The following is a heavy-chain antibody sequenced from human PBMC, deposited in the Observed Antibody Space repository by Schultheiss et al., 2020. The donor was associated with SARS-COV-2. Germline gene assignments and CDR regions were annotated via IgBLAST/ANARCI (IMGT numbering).Heavy chain of an antibody. Sequence: GESLKISCAASGFTFSSYWMHWVRQAPGKGLEWVSVISGYGGGTYYTDSVKGRFTISGDNSKNTLYLQMSSLRAEDTAVYYCAKLLRYFDWDPLDYWGQGTLVTVSS. D-gene: IGHD3-9*01. J-gene: IGHJ4*02. CDR2: ISGYGGGT. CDR1: GFTFSSYW. CDR3: AKLLRYFDWDPLDY. V-gene: IGHV3-23*01.